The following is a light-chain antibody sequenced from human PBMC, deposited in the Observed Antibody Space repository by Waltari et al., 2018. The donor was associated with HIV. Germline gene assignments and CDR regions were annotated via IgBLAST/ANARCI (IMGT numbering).Light chain of an antibody. J-gene: IGLJ3*02. CDR3: GTWDGSLSGVV. CDR2: DND. Sequence: QSVLTQPPSVSAAPGQKVTMSCSGTNSDIGTNYVSWYQHVPGMTPKLLIYDNDKRPSGIPDRCAGSKSGTSATLGITGLQTGDEADYYCGTWDGSLSGVVFGGGTKLTVL. CDR1: NSDIGTNY. V-gene: IGLV1-51*01.